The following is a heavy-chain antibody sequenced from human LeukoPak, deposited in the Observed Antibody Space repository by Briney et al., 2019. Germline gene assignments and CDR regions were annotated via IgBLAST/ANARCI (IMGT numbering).Heavy chain of an antibody. Sequence: SETLSLTRTLSGGSISVYYWRWIRQPPGKGLEWIGDIYYSGSTNYHPSPTTRVTMSVDTSKNQFSLKLNSVTAADTAVDCCARGGDVIAVVGIFDYWAQGTRVSVSS. J-gene: IGHJ4*02. CDR1: GGSISVYY. CDR3: ARGGDVIAVVGIFDY. D-gene: IGHD6-19*01. V-gene: IGHV4-59*01. CDR2: IYYSGST.